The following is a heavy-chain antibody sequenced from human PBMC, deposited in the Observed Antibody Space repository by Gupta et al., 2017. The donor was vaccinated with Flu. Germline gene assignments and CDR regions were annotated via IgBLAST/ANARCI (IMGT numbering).Heavy chain of an antibody. J-gene: IGHJ4*02. CDR3: ARGHRGYSYGYQYFDY. V-gene: IGHV4-34*01. CDR2: INHSGST. D-gene: IGHD5-18*01. Sequence: QVQLQQWGAGLLKPSETLSLTCAVYGGSFSGYYWSWIRQPPGKGLEWIGEINHSGSTNYNPSLKSRVTISVDTSKNQFSLKLSSVTAADTAVYYCARGHRGYSYGYQYFDYWGQGTLVTVSS. CDR1: GGSFSGYY.